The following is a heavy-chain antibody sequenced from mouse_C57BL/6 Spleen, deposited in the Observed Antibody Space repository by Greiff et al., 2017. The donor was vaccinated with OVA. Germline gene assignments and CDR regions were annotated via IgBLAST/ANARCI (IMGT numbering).Heavy chain of an antibody. V-gene: IGHV1-76*01. Sequence: LVESGAELVRPGASVQLSCKASGYTFTDYYINWVKQRPGQGLEWIARIYPGSGNTYYNEKFKGTATLTAEKSSSTAYMPLISLTSEDSAVYFGARCNCYGYFGYWGQGTTLTVSS. J-gene: IGHJ2*01. CDR2: IYPGSGNT. CDR1: GYTFTDYY. D-gene: IGHD2-12*01. CDR3: ARCNCYGYFGY.